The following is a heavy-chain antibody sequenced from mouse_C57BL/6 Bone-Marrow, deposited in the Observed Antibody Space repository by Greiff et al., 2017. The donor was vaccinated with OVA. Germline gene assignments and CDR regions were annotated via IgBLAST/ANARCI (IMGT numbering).Heavy chain of an antibody. D-gene: IGHD2-3*01. CDR2: ISNLAYSI. J-gene: IGHJ3*01. CDR1: GFTFSDYG. CDR3: ARLDGYYPFAY. V-gene: IGHV5-15*04. Sequence: EVMLVESGGGLVQPGGSLKLSCAASGFTFSDYGMAWVRQAPRKGPEWVAFISNLAYSIYYADTVTGRFTISRENAKNTLYLEMSSLRSEDTAMYYCARLDGYYPFAYWGQGTLVTVSA.